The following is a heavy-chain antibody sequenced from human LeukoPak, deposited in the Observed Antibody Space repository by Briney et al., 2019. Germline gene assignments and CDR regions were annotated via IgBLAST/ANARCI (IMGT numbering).Heavy chain of an antibody. J-gene: IGHJ4*02. CDR3: AKDAPSYYYDSSGYFDY. CDR2: ISGSGGST. V-gene: IGHV3-23*01. Sequence: GGSLRLSCAASGFTFSSYSMNWVRQAPGKGLEWVSAISGSGGSTYYADSVKGRFTISRDNSKNTLYLQMNSLRAEDTAVYYCAKDAPSYYYDSSGYFDYWGQGTLVTVSS. CDR1: GFTFSSYS. D-gene: IGHD3-22*01.